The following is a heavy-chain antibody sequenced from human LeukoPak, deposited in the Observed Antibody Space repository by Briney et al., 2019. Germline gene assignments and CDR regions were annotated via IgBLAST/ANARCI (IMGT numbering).Heavy chain of an antibody. CDR3: ARYYYDSSGYQGALYYYYGMDV. CDR1: GFTFSSYG. V-gene: IGHV3-30*03. CDR2: ISYDGSNK. Sequence: PGGSLRLSCAASGFTFSSYGMHWVRQAPGKGLEWVAVISYDGSNKYYADSVKGRFTISRDSSKNTLYLQMNSLRAEDTAVYYCARYYYDSSGYQGALYYYYGMDVWGQGTTVTVSS. J-gene: IGHJ6*02. D-gene: IGHD3-22*01.